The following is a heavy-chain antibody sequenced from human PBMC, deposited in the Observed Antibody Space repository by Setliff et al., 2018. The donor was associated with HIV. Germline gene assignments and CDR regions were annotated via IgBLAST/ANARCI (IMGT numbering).Heavy chain of an antibody. D-gene: IGHD3-22*01. CDR1: GGSISSYF. V-gene: IGHV4-59*01. Sequence: NPSETLSLTCTVSGGSISSYFWTWIRQSPEKGLEWIGYIYHYGSPNYNPSLQSRVTISIDTSKSQISLKLTSVTAADTAMYHCARVYYFDSSGYYQRGDVFDIWGQGTMVTVSS. J-gene: IGHJ3*02. CDR2: IYHYGSP. CDR3: ARVYYFDSSGYYQRGDVFDI.